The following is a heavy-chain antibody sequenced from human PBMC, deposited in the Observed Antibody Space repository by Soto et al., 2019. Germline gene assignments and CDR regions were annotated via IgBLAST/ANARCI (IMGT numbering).Heavy chain of an antibody. Sequence: EVQLVESGGGLVQPGRSLRLSCVASGFTFNDYAMHWVRQPPGKGLEWVSGLSWNSALIAYADSVKGRFTISRDNAKNSLYLQMNSLRAEDTGLYYCAKDLGPFEMWGQGTMVTESS. CDR1: GFTFNDYA. CDR3: AKDLGPFEM. CDR2: LSWNSALI. J-gene: IGHJ3*02. V-gene: IGHV3-9*01.